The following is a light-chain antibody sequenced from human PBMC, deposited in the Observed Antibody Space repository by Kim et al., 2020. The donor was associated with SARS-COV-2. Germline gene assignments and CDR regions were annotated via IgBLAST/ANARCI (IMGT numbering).Light chain of an antibody. CDR2: GKN. Sequence: VALGQSVRITCQGDSLRTYYATWYQQKPGQAPILVIYGKNNRPSGIPDRFSGSSSGNTASLTITGTQAGDEADYYCNSRDSNDNVVFGGGTQLTVL. CDR3: NSRDSNDNVV. V-gene: IGLV3-19*01. J-gene: IGLJ2*01. CDR1: SLRTYY.